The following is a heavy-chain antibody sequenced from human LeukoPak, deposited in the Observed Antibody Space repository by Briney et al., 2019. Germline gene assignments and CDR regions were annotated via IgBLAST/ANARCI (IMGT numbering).Heavy chain of an antibody. CDR3: ARVERIAAPRGGVPGHVFYYYGMDV. CDR2: IYYSGST. CDR1: GGSISSSSYY. D-gene: IGHD6-6*01. J-gene: IGHJ6*02. Sequence: SSETLSLTCTVSGGSISSSSYYWGWIRQPPGRGLEWIGSIYYSGSTYYNPSLKSRVTISVDTSKNQFSLKLSSVTAADTAVYYCARVERIAAPRGGVPGHVFYYYGMDVWGQGTTVTVSS. V-gene: IGHV4-39*07.